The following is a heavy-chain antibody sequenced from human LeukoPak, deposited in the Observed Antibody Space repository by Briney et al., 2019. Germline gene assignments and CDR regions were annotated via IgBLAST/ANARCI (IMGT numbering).Heavy chain of an antibody. CDR1: GFTFSSYE. V-gene: IGHV3-48*03. CDR3: ARDHGVNFDY. Sequence: GGSLRLSCEASGFTFSSYEMNWVRQAPGKGLEWVSYISSSGTTIHYADSVKGRFTISRDNAKNSLYLQMNSLRAEDTAVYYCARDHGVNFDYRGQGILVTVSS. CDR2: ISSSGTTI. J-gene: IGHJ4*02.